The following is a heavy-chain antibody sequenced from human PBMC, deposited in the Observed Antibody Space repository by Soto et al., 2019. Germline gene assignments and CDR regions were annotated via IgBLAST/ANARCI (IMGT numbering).Heavy chain of an antibody. J-gene: IGHJ6*02. D-gene: IGHD2-15*01. CDR1: GGTFSSYA. Sequence: SVKVSCKASGGTFSSYAISWGRQAPGQGLEWMGGIIPIFGTANYAQKFQGRVTITADKSTSTAYMELSSLRSEDTAVYYCARDLRCSGGSCYPYYYYYGMDVWGQGTTVTVSS. CDR3: ARDLRCSGGSCYPYYYYYGMDV. V-gene: IGHV1-69*06. CDR2: IIPIFGTA.